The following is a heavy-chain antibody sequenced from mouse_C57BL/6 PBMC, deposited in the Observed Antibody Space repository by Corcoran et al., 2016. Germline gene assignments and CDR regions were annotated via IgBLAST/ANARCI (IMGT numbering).Heavy chain of an antibody. J-gene: IGHJ2*01. Sequence: EVQLQQSGPVLVKPGASVKMSCKASGYTFTDYYMNWVKQSHGKSLEWIGVINPYNGGTSYNQKFKGKATLTVDKSSSTAYMELNSLTSEDSAVYYCAISDLVAYYFDYWGQGTTLTVSS. D-gene: IGHD1-1*02. CDR2: INPYNGGT. CDR1: GYTFTDYY. V-gene: IGHV1-19*01. CDR3: AISDLVAYYFDY.